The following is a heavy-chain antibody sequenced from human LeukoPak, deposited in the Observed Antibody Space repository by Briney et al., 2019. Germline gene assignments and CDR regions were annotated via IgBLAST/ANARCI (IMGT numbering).Heavy chain of an antibody. CDR2: IGEEKSGSWT. D-gene: IGHD5/OR15-5a*01. CDR3: AKPREQQLLRIAFDV. Sequence: GGSLRLSCAASGFTLSNYPMGWVRQAPVKGLEWLSPIGEEKSGSWTKSADSVKGRFTISRDNSENTLYLQMDSLTVEDTAVYYCAKPREQQLLRIAFDVWGQGTMVTVSS. J-gene: IGHJ3*01. CDR1: GFTLSNYP. V-gene: IGHV3-23*01.